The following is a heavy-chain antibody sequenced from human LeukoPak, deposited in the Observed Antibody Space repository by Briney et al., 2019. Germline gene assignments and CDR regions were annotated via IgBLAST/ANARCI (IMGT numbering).Heavy chain of an antibody. Sequence: GSLRLSCAAXGFTFXSYAMSWVRQAPGKGLEWVSGISGSGDSTYYADSVKGRFTISRDNSKNTLYLQMNSLRAEDTAVYYCAKMPVSYSSGWSTFDYWGQGNLVTVSS. CDR1: GFTFXSYA. CDR2: ISGSGDST. J-gene: IGHJ4*02. V-gene: IGHV3-23*01. D-gene: IGHD6-19*01. CDR3: AKMPVSYSSGWSTFDY.